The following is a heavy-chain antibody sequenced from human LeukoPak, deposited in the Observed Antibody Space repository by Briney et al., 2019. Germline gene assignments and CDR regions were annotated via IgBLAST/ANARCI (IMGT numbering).Heavy chain of an antibody. J-gene: IGHJ4*02. V-gene: IGHV3-53*01. D-gene: IGHD2-15*01. CDR3: ARGYCDNGSCYPAGY. CDR1: GLIVSNNY. Sequence: GGSLRLSCAASGLIVSNNYMSWVRQAPGKGLEWVSVIYSGGRTYYADSVKGRYTISRDNSKNTLYLQMNSLRAEDTAVYYCARGYCDNGSCYPAGYWGQGTLVTVSS. CDR2: IYSGGRT.